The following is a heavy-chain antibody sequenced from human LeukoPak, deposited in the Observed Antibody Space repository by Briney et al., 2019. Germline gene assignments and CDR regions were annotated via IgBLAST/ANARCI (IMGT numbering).Heavy chain of an antibody. J-gene: IGHJ2*01. CDR2: IYYSGST. CDR1: GGSISSSSYY. V-gene: IGHV4-39*01. Sequence: SGTLSLTCTVSGGSISSSSYYWGWIRQPPGKGLEWIGSIYYSGSTYYNPSLKSRVTISVDTSKNQFSLKLSSVTAADTAVYYCARRFPYYYDSSGYFFVGPHKAYWYFDLWGRGTLVTVSS. D-gene: IGHD3-22*01. CDR3: ARRFPYYYDSSGYFFVGPHKAYWYFDL.